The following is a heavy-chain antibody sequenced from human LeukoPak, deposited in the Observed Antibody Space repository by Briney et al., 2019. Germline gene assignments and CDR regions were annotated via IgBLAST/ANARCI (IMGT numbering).Heavy chain of an antibody. J-gene: IGHJ5*02. CDR1: GFTFSTYS. V-gene: IGHV3-21*01. D-gene: IGHD2-2*01. CDR3: ARGGYCSSTSCFAKFDP. Sequence: GGSLRLSCAASGFTFSTYSMNWVRQAPGKGLEWVSSITRSSSYIYYADSVKGRFTIARDNAKNTLYLQMNSLRAEDTAVYYCARGGYCSSTSCFAKFDPWGQGTLVTVSS. CDR2: ITRSSSYI.